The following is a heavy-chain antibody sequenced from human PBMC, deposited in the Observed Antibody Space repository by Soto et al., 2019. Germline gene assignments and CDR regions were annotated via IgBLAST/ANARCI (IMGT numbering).Heavy chain of an antibody. CDR3: ARERRGASGWP. Sequence: EVQLVESGGGLVQPGGSLRLSCAASGFTFSSYEMNWVRQAPGKGLEWVSYISSSGSTIYYADSVKGRFTISRDNAKNSLYLQMNSLGAEDTAVYYCARERRGASGWPWGQGTLVTVSS. CDR2: ISSSGSTI. J-gene: IGHJ1*01. V-gene: IGHV3-48*03. CDR1: GFTFSSYE. D-gene: IGHD6-19*01.